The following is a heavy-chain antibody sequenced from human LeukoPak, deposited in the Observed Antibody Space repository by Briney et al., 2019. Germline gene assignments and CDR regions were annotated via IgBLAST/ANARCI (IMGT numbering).Heavy chain of an antibody. CDR1: GFTFSSYN. CDR2: ITSGSSYR. Sequence: PGGSLRLSCAASGFTFSSYNMNWVRQAPGEGLEWVSSITSGSSYRFYADSVKGRFTISRDNAKNSLYLQMNSLRAEDTAVYYCARDRNTDFWSGYYTNYCDYWGQGTLVTVSS. J-gene: IGHJ4*02. D-gene: IGHD3-3*01. V-gene: IGHV3-21*01. CDR3: ARDRNTDFWSGYYTNYCDY.